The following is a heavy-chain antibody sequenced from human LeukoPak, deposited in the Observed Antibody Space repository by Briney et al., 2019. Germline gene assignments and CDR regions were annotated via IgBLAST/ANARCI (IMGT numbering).Heavy chain of an antibody. CDR3: PRVYGGSSGVFDY. CDR1: GGSISSSSYY. D-gene: IGHD1-26*01. CDR2: IYYSGST. V-gene: IGHV4-39*07. J-gene: IGHJ4*02. Sequence: SETLSLTCTVSGGSISSSSYYWGWIRQPPGKGLEWIGSIYYSGSTYYNPSLKSRVTISVDTSKNQFSLKLSSVTAADTAVYYWPRVYGGSSGVFDYGARGPLATVP.